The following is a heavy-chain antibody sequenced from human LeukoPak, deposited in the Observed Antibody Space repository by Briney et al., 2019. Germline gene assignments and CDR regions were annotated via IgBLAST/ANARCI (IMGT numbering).Heavy chain of an antibody. D-gene: IGHD2-21*01. CDR2: IKQDGSEK. Sequence: GGSLRLSCAASGFTFSSYWMSWVRQAPGKGLEWVANIKQDGSEKYYVDSVKGRFTISRDNAKNSPYLQMNSLRAEDTAVYYCARIGEGGDPYFDYWGQGTLVTVSS. J-gene: IGHJ4*02. CDR3: ARIGEGGDPYFDY. V-gene: IGHV3-7*01. CDR1: GFTFSSYW.